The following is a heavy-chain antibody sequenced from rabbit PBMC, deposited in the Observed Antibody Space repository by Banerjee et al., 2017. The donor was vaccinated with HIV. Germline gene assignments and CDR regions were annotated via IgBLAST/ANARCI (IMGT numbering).Heavy chain of an antibody. D-gene: IGHD8-1*01. J-gene: IGHJ4*01. V-gene: IGHV1S7*01. CDR1: GFDFSSYY. CDR3: ARGAGSTYYIYFNL. CDR2: IDPVFGST. Sequence: QSLEESGGDLVKPGASLTLTCTASGFDFSSYYMSWVRQAPGKGLEWIGYIDPVFGSTYYASWVNGRFTISSHNAQNTLYLQLNSLTAADTATYFCARGAGSTYYIYFNLWGPGTLVTVS.